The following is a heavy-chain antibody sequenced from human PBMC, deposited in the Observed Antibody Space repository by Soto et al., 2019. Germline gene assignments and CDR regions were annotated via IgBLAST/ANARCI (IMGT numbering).Heavy chain of an antibody. Sequence: PGGSLRLSCAASGFTFDDYAMHWVRQAPGKGLEWVSGISWNSGSIGYADSVKGRFTISRDNAKNSLYLQMNSLRAEDTALYYCAKDLENGYSYGFIYYYYYGMDVWGQGTTVTVSS. V-gene: IGHV3-9*01. J-gene: IGHJ6*02. CDR3: AKDLENGYSYGFIYYYYYGMDV. CDR1: GFTFDDYA. D-gene: IGHD5-18*01. CDR2: ISWNSGSI.